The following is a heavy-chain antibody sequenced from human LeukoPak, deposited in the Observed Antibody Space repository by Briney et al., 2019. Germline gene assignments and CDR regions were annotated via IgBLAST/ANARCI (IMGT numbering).Heavy chain of an antibody. J-gene: IGHJ4*02. CDR3: ARDYGDYVLSY. V-gene: IGHV1-46*01. CDR2: INPSGGST. Sequence: GASVKVSCRASGYTFTSYYMHWVRQAPGQGLEWMGIINPSGGSTSYAQKFQGRVTMTRDTSTSTVYMELSSLRSEDTAVYYCARDYGDYVLSYWGQETLVTVSS. CDR1: GYTFTSYY. D-gene: IGHD4-17*01.